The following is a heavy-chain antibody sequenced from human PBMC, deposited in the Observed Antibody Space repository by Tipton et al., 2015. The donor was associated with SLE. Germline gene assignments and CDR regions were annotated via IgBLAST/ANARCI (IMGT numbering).Heavy chain of an antibody. CDR2: IHNSGNT. CDR1: AYSISTGYH. J-gene: IGHJ6*02. D-gene: IGHD3-10*01. V-gene: IGHV4-38-2*02. CDR3: AREGGYAGSGSYGTV. Sequence: TLSLTCAVSAYSISTGYHWGWIRQPPGKGLEWIASIHNSGNTYYNPSLKSRVTISLDTSKNQFSLKLNSVTAADTAVYFCAREGGYAGSGSYGTVWGQGTTVTVSS.